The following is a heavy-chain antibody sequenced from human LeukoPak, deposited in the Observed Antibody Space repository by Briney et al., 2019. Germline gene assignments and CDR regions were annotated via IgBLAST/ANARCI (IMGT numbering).Heavy chain of an antibody. Sequence: PGGSLRLSCAASEFTFSSYTMNWVRQAPGKGLEWVSSISSNNNYIYYADSVKGRFTISRDNAKNSLYLQMNSLRAEDTAVYYCARGSRGNFDYWGQGTLVTVSS. J-gene: IGHJ4*02. CDR1: EFTFSSYT. CDR3: ARGSRGNFDY. V-gene: IGHV3-21*01. CDR2: ISSNNNYI. D-gene: IGHD4-23*01.